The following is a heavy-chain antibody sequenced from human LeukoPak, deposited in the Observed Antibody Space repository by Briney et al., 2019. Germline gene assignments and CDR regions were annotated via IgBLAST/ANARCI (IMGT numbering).Heavy chain of an antibody. CDR1: GFTFSSYW. CDR3: ARSIPSLDS. J-gene: IGHJ4*02. D-gene: IGHD2/OR15-2a*01. Sequence: GGSLRLSCAASGFTFSSYWMSWVRQAPGKGLEWVANIKQDESEKYYLDSVKGRFTISRDNAKKSLFLQMNSLRAEDTAVYYCARSIPSLDSWGQGTLVTVSS. V-gene: IGHV3-7*01. CDR2: IKQDESEK.